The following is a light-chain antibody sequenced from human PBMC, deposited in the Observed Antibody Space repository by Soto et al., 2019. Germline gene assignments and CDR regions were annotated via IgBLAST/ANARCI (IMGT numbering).Light chain of an antibody. J-gene: IGKJ2*01. CDR3: QQSYSTPLYT. Sequence: DIQMTQSPSSLSASVGDRVTITCRASQSISSYLNWYQQQPGKAPKLLIYAASSLQSGVPSRFSGSGSGTDFTLTISSLLPEDFAAYYCQQSYSTPLYTFGQGTKLEIK. CDR2: AAS. CDR1: QSISSY. V-gene: IGKV1-39*01.